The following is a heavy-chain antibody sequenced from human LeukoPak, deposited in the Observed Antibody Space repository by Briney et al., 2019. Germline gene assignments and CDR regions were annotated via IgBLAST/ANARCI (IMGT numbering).Heavy chain of an antibody. Sequence: ASVKVSCKASGGTFSSYAISWVRQAPGQGLEWMGGIIPIFGTANYAQKFQGRVTITTDESTSTAYMELSSLRSEDTAVYYCASQDASYYDSSGPPPGWFDPWGQGTLVTVSS. CDR1: GGTFSSYA. D-gene: IGHD3-22*01. J-gene: IGHJ5*02. CDR2: IIPIFGTA. V-gene: IGHV1-69*05. CDR3: ASQDASYYDSSGPPPGWFDP.